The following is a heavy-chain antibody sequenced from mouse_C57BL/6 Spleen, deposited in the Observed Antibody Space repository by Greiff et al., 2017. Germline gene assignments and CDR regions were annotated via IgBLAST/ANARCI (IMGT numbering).Heavy chain of an antibody. CDR3: ARDHYGSSAWYFEV. V-gene: IGHV3-6*01. CDR1: GYSITSGYY. J-gene: IGHJ1*03. D-gene: IGHD1-1*01. CDR2: ISYDGSN. Sequence: VQLKESGPGLVKPSQSLSLTCSVTGYSITSGYYWNWLRQFPGNKLEWMGYISYDGSNNYNPSLKNRISITRDTSKNQFFLKLNSVTTEDTATYYCARDHYGSSAWYFEVWGTGTTVTVSS.